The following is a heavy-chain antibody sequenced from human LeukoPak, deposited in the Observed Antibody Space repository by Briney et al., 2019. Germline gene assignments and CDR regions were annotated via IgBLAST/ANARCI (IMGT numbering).Heavy chain of an antibody. D-gene: IGHD3-22*01. CDR2: ISGGGGTI. Sequence: GGSLRLSCAASGFTFSAYSMNWVRQAPGKGLEWVAYISGGGGTIYYADSVKGRFTISRDNAKSSLYLQMDSLRAEDTAVYYCARNQEIDYYDSSGFYWGVEYWGQGTLVTVSS. CDR1: GFTFSAYS. J-gene: IGHJ4*02. CDR3: ARNQEIDYYDSSGFYWGVEY. V-gene: IGHV3-48*01.